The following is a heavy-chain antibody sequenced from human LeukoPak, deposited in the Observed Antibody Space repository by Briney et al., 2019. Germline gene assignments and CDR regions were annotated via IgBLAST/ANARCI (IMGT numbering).Heavy chain of an antibody. CDR1: GFTFSSYA. CDR3: AKDRSGSFPNWFDP. Sequence: GGSLRLSCAASGFTFSSYAMTWVRQAPGKGLEWVSSINGGGGNTYYANSVKGRFTISRDNSKNTLYLQMNSLGAEDTAVYYCAKDRSGSFPNWFDPWGQGTLVTVSS. V-gene: IGHV3-23*01. J-gene: IGHJ5*02. CDR2: INGGGGNT. D-gene: IGHD3-10*01.